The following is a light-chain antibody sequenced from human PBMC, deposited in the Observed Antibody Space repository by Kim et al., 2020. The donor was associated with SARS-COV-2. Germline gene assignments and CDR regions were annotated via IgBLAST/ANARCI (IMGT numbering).Light chain of an antibody. CDR2: NDS. Sequence: SVSPGQTASITCAGDRLGGKYASWYQQKPGQSPVLVIYNDSRRPSGIPERFSGSNSGNTATLTISGTQAIDEADYYCQAWDNNNGVFGGGTKLAVL. J-gene: IGLJ3*02. CDR1: RLGGKY. V-gene: IGLV3-1*01. CDR3: QAWDNNNGV.